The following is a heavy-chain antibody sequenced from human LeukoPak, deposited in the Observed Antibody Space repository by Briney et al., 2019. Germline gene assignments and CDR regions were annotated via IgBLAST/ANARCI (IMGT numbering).Heavy chain of an antibody. CDR3: ASGDFWSGYYSDDAFDI. Sequence: GGSLRLSCAASGFTFSSYWMSWVRQAPGKGLEWVANIKQDGSGKYYVDSVKGRFTISRDNAKNSLYLQMNSLRAEDTAVYYCASGDFWSGYYSDDAFDIWGQGTMVTVSS. CDR2: IKQDGSGK. J-gene: IGHJ3*02. V-gene: IGHV3-7*01. CDR1: GFTFSSYW. D-gene: IGHD3-3*01.